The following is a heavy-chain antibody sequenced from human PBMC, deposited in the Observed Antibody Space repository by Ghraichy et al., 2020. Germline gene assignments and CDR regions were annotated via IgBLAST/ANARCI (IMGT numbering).Heavy chain of an antibody. V-gene: IGHV4-31*03. CDR3: ARGIGGSSGWGHASDI. CDR1: GGSISSGGYY. Sequence: SQTLSLTCTVSGGSISSGGYYWSWIRQHPGEGLEWIGSISSSGIAYYNPSPKSRQTISLDTSKNQFSLKVNSVSAADTAFYHCARGIGGSSGWGHASDIWGQGTMVTVSS. CDR2: ISSSGIA. D-gene: IGHD6-19*01. J-gene: IGHJ3*02.